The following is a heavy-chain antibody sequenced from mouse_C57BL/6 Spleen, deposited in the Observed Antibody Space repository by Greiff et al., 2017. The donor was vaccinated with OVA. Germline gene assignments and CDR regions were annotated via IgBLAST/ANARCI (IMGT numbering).Heavy chain of an antibody. Sequence: QVQLQQPGAELVKPGASVKLSCKASGYTFTSYWMHWVKQRPGQGLEWIGMIHPNSGSTNYNEKFKSKATLTADKSSSTAYMQLSSLTSEDSAGYYCAREGGDDGYDFAYWGQGTLVTVSA. CDR3: AREGGDDGYDFAY. CDR1: GYTFTSYW. J-gene: IGHJ3*01. D-gene: IGHD2-2*01. V-gene: IGHV1-64*01. CDR2: IHPNSGST.